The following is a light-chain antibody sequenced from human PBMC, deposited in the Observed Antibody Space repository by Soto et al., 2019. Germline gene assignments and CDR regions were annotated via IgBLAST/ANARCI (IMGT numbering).Light chain of an antibody. J-gene: IGLJ1*01. CDR3: QSYDRSLSGSV. CDR2: GND. CDR1: SSNIGAGYD. V-gene: IGLV1-40*01. Sequence: QSVLTQPPSVSGAPGQGVPISCTGSSSNIGAGYDVHWYQQLPGAAPKLLIFGNDNRPSGVPDRFSGSRSGTSASLAITGLQAEDEADYYCQSYDRSLSGSVFGAGTKLTV.